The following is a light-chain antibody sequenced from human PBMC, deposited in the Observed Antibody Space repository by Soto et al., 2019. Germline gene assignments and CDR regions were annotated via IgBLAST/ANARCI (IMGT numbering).Light chain of an antibody. V-gene: IGLV2-14*03. CDR1: SNDIGANNY. Sequence: QSALTQPASVSGSPGQSITISCTGTSNDIGANNYVSWYQQHPGKAPKLMIYEVTNRPSGVSDRFSGSKSGDTASLTISGLLPEDDADYYCSSYTVTNIGVFGGGTKLTVL. J-gene: IGLJ3*02. CDR3: SSYTVTNIGV. CDR2: EVT.